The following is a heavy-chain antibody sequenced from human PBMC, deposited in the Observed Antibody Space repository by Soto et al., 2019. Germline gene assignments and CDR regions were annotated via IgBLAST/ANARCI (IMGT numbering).Heavy chain of an antibody. V-gene: IGHV4-59*01. CDR2: IYYSGST. J-gene: IGHJ6*02. Sequence: SETLSLTCTVSGGSISSYYWSWIRQPPGKGLEWIGYIYYSGSTNYNPSLKSRVTISVDTSKNQFSLKLSSVTAADTAVYYCATSEGYSYGYYYYYGMDVWGQGTTGTVSS. CDR1: GGSISSYY. CDR3: ATSEGYSYGYYYYYGMDV. D-gene: IGHD5-18*01.